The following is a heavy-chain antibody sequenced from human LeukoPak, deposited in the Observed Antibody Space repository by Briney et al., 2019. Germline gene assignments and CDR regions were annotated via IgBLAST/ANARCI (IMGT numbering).Heavy chain of an antibody. CDR1: GFTFSSYW. D-gene: IGHD3-10*01. Sequence: GRSRRLSCAASGFTFSSYWMSWVRQAPGKGLEWVANIKQDGSEKYYVDSVKGRFTISRDNSKDTLYLQMNSLRAEDTAVYYCAKWFYGSRSYYFESWGQGTLVTVSS. CDR3: AKWFYGSRSYYFES. J-gene: IGHJ4*02. CDR2: IKQDGSEK. V-gene: IGHV3-7*05.